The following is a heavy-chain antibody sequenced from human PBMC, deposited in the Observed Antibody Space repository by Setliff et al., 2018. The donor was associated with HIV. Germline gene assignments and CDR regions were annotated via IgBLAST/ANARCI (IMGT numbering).Heavy chain of an antibody. CDR1: GGSIISSTYF. J-gene: IGHJ5*02. V-gene: IGHV4-39*07. CDR3: ARVITMVWTTFDP. CDR2: IYYSGST. D-gene: IGHD3-10*01. Sequence: SETLSLTCTVSGGSIISSTYFWGWIRQPPGKGLECIGNIYYSGSTSYNPSLKSRVTISVDTSKNQFSLELRSVTAADTAVYYCARVITMVWTTFDPWGQGTLVTVSS.